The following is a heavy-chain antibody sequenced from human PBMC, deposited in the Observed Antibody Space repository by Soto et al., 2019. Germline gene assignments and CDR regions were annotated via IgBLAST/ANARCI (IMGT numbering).Heavy chain of an antibody. CDR1: GGTFSSYA. CDR2: IIPIFGTA. J-gene: IGHJ4*02. Sequence: GASVKVSCKASGGTFSSYAISWVRQAPGQGLEWMGGIIPIFGTANYAQKFQGRVTITADKSTSTAYMELSSLSAEDTALYYCARESEDLTSNFDYWGQGTLVTVSS. CDR3: ARESEDLTSNFDY. V-gene: IGHV1-69*06.